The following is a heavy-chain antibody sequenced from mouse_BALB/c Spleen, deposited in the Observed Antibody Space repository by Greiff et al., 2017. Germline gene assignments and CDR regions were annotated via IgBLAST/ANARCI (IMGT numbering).Heavy chain of an antibody. J-gene: IGHJ4*01. Sequence: EVQLQQSGAELVRSGASVKLSCTASGFNIKDYYMHWVKQRPEQGLEWIGWIDPANGDTEYAPKFQGKATMTADTSSNTAYLQLSSLTSEDTAVYYCTLYAMDYWGQGTSVTVSS. V-gene: IGHV14-4*02. CDR2: IDPANGDT. CDR3: TLYAMDY. CDR1: GFNIKDYY.